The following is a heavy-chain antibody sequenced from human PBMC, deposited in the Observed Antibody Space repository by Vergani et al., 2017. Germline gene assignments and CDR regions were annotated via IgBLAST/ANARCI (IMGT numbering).Heavy chain of an antibody. V-gene: IGHV4-38-2*01. Sequence: QVQLQESGPGLVKPSETLSLTCAVSGYSISSGYYWGWIRQPPGKGLEWIGSIYHSGSTYYNPSLKSRVTISVDTSKNQFSLKLSSVTAADTAVYYCASVGTGYRADYWGQGTLVTVSS. CDR1: GYSISSGYY. J-gene: IGHJ4*02. CDR3: ASVGTGYRADY. CDR2: IYHSGST. D-gene: IGHD1-1*01.